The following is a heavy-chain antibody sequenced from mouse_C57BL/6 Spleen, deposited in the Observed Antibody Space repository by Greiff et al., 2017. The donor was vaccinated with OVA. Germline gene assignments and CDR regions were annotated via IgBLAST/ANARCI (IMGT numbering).Heavy chain of an antibody. Sequence: QVQLKESGAELVRPGASVKMSCKASGYTFTSYNMHWVKQTPRQGLEWIGAIYPGNGDTSYNQKFKGKATLTVDKSSSTAYMQLSSLTSEDSAVYFCAKGGGYDYDGSLYAMDYWGQGTSVTVSS. CDR1: GYTFTSYN. CDR2: IYPGNGDT. J-gene: IGHJ4*01. V-gene: IGHV1-12*01. D-gene: IGHD2-4*01. CDR3: AKGGGYDYDGSLYAMDY.